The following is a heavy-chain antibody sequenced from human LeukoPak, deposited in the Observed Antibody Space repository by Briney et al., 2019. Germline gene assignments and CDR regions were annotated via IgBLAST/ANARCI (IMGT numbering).Heavy chain of an antibody. V-gene: IGHV4-59*01. CDR3: ARISSSNWYNERGAFDV. CDR1: GGSISSYY. D-gene: IGHD6-13*01. J-gene: IGHJ3*01. CDR2: IYYSGST. Sequence: PSETLSLTCTVSGGSISSYYWSWIRQPPGKGLEWIGYIYYSGSTNYNPSLKSRVTISVDTSKSQFSLKLRSVTAADTAVYYCARISSSNWYNERGAFDVWGQGTMVTVSS.